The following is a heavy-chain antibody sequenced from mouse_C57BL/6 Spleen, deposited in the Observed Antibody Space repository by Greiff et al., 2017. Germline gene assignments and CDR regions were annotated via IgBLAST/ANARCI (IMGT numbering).Heavy chain of an antibody. J-gene: IGHJ4*01. CDR3: ASPPFYGNSPMDY. CDR1: GFTFSDYG. Sequence: EVQRVESGGGLVKPGGSLKLSCAASGFTFSDYGMHWVRQAPEQGLEWVAYISSGSSTIYYADKVKGRFTISRDNATNTQFLQMTSLRSEDTAMYYCASPPFYGNSPMDYWGQGTSVTVSS. CDR2: ISSGSSTI. D-gene: IGHD2-1*01. V-gene: IGHV5-17*01.